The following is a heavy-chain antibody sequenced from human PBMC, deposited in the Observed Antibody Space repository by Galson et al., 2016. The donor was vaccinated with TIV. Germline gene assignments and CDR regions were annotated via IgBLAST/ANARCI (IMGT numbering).Heavy chain of an antibody. CDR2: IDGDDDT. CDR3: ARASSDYFYNYGMDV. J-gene: IGHJ6*02. CDR1: GFSLSRSRVC. V-gene: IGHV2-70*11. D-gene: IGHD6-19*01. Sequence: PALVKPTQTLTLTCTFSGFSLSRSRVCVTWMRQPPGKALEWLARIDGDDDTYYNNFLATRLFITKDTSRNQVVLTLTNLDPADTATHYCARASSDYFYNYGMDVWGQGTTVTVS.